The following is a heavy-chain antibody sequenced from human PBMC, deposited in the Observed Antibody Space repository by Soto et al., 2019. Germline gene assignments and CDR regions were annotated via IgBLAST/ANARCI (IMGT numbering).Heavy chain of an antibody. Sequence: SQTLSLTCAISGDSVSSNSAAWNWIRQSPSRGLEWLGRTYYRSKWYNDYAVSVKCRITINPDTSKNQFSLQLNSVTPEDTAVYYCAREGSGWSYYYHYYGMDVWGQGTTVTVSS. CDR3: AREGSGWSYYYHYYGMDV. D-gene: IGHD6-19*01. V-gene: IGHV6-1*01. CDR2: TYYRSKWYN. CDR1: GDSVSSNSAA. J-gene: IGHJ6*02.